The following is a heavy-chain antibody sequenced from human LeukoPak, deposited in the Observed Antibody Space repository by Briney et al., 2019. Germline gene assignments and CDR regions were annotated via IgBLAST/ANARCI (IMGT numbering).Heavy chain of an antibody. V-gene: IGHV3-23*01. CDR2: ISGSGGST. CDR1: GFTFSSYA. D-gene: IGHD3-3*01. J-gene: IGHJ4*02. CDR3: AKDRRSFSIFGVVIGY. Sequence: GGSLRLSCAASGFTFSSYAMSWVRQAPGKGLEWVSAISGSGGSTYYADSVKGRFTISRDNSKNTLYLQMNSLRAEDTAVHYCAKDRRSFSIFGVVIGYWGQGTLVTVSS.